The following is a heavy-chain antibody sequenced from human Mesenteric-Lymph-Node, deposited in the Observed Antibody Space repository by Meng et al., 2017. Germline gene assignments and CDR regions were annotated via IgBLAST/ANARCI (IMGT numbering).Heavy chain of an antibody. CDR1: GFTFSSYW. J-gene: IGHJ4*02. V-gene: IGHV3-74*01. Sequence: GESLKISCAASGFTFSSYWMHWVRQAPGKGLVWVSRTKTDGSSPTYADSVKGRFTISRDNAKNTLFLQMNSLRAEDTAVYYCARVGRLVATILDSFDYWGQGTLVTVSS. D-gene: IGHD5-24*01. CDR3: ARVGRLVATILDSFDY. CDR2: TKTDGSSP.